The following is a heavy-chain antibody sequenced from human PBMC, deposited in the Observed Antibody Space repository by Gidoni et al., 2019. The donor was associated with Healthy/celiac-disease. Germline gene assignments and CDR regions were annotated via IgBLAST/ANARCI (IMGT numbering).Heavy chain of an antibody. CDR3: AREMPTAWGHVDTAMVTGDWYFDL. D-gene: IGHD5-18*01. J-gene: IGHJ2*01. CDR2: ISSSSSYT. V-gene: IGHV3-11*06. CDR1: GFTLSDYY. Sequence: QVQLVESGGGLFKPGGSLRLSCAASGFTLSDYYMSCIRQAPGKGLEWVSYISSSSSYTNYADSVKGRFTISRDNAKNSLYLQMNSLRAEDTAVYYCAREMPTAWGHVDTAMVTGDWYFDLWGRGTLVTVSS.